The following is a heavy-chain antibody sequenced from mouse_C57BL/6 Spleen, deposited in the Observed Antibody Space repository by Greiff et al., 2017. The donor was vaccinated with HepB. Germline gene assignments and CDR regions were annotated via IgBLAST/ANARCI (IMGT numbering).Heavy chain of an antibody. CDR2: IYPGDGDT. D-gene: IGHD1-1*01. CDR3: ARIYYGSPFDY. V-gene: IGHV1-80*01. J-gene: IGHJ2*01. CDR1: GYAFSSYW. Sequence: VQLQESGAELVKPGASVKISCKASGYAFSSYWMNWVKQRPGKGLEWIGQIYPGDGDTNYNGKFKGKATLTADKSSSTAYMQLSSLTSEDSAVYFCARIYYGSPFDYWGQGTTLTVSS.